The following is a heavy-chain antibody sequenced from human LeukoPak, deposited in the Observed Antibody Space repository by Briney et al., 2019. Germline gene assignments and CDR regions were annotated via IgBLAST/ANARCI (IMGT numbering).Heavy chain of an antibody. Sequence: GGSLRLSCAASGFTFSGFARSWVRRTPGKGLEWVAGISGSGDNTFYADSVKGRFTISGDNSKDTPQLEMNSMRAEDTAIYYCAKMKGHPLPKYYVDVWGQGTTVTVSS. CDR1: GFTFSGFA. V-gene: IGHV3-23*01. D-gene: IGHD1-26*01. CDR3: AKMKGHPLPKYYVDV. CDR2: ISGSGDNT. J-gene: IGHJ6*01.